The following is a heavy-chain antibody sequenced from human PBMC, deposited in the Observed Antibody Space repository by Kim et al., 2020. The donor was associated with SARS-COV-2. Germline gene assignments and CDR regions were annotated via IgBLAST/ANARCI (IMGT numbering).Heavy chain of an antibody. D-gene: IGHD6-13*01. CDR3: AAGRYSSSFPLGYYGMDV. J-gene: IGHJ6*02. Sequence: SVKVSCKASGFTFTSSAMQWVRQARGQRLEWIGWIVVGSGNTNYAQKFQERVTITRDMSTSTAYMELSSLRSEDTAVYYCAAGRYSSSFPLGYYGMDVWGQGTTVTVSS. V-gene: IGHV1-58*02. CDR1: GFTFTSSA. CDR2: IVVGSGNT.